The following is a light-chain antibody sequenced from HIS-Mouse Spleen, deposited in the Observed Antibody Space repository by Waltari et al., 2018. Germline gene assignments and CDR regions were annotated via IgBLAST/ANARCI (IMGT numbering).Light chain of an antibody. CDR1: SSDVGGYNY. V-gene: IGLV2-11*01. CDR3: CSYAGSYTFEVV. Sequence: QSALTQPRSVSGSPGQSVTISCTGTSSDVGGYNYVSWYQQHPGKAPKLMIYDVSKRPSGVPDRFSGSKSANTASLTISGLQAEDEADYYCCSYAGSYTFEVVFGGGTKLTVL. CDR2: DVS. J-gene: IGLJ2*01.